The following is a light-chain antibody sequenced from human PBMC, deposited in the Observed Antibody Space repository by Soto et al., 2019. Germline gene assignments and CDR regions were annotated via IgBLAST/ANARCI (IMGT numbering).Light chain of an antibody. CDR3: CSYAGSSTPYV. J-gene: IGLJ1*01. V-gene: IGLV2-23*01. CDR1: SSDVGSYNL. CDR2: EGS. Sequence: QSVLTQPASVSGSPGQSITISCTGTSSDVGSYNLVSWYQQHPGKAPKLMIYEGSKRPSGVSNHFSGSKSGNTASLTISGLQAEYEADYYCCSYAGSSTPYVFGTGTKV.